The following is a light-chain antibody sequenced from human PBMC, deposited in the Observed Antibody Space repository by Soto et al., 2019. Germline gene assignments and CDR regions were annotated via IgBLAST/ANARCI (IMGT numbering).Light chain of an antibody. CDR2: GAS. CDR3: QQYKNWPPVT. Sequence: EIVMTQSPATLSVSPGDTATLSCRASQSVSSNLAWYQQKPGQAPRLLIYGASTRATGVPARFSGSGSGTEFTLAISSLQSEDFAVYFCQQYKNWPPVTFGGGTKVDI. J-gene: IGKJ4*01. CDR1: QSVSSN. V-gene: IGKV3D-15*01.